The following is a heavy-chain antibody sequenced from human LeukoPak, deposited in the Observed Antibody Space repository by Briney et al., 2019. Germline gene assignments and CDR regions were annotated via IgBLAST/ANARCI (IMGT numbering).Heavy chain of an antibody. CDR3: AKNSSGGYSDY. D-gene: IGHD6-19*01. V-gene: IGHV1-18*01. J-gene: IGHJ4*02. Sequence: ASVKVSCKASGYTFTSSGISWVRQAPGQGLKWMGWISTYTGYSKYAQNLQGRVTMTADTSTSTAYMELSSLRSDDTAMYYCAKNSSGGYSDYWGQGTLVTVSS. CDR2: ISTYTGYS. CDR1: GYTFTSSG.